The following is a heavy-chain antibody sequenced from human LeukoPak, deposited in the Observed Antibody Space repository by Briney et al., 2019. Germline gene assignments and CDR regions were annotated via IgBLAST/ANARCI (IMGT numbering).Heavy chain of an antibody. J-gene: IGHJ4*02. CDR2: IYTSGST. CDR3: ARLNNWNEVLLDY. D-gene: IGHD1-20*01. Sequence: SQTLSLTCTVSGGSISSGSYYWSWIRQPAGKGLEWIGRIYTSGSTNYNPSLKSRVTISVDTSKNQFSLKLSSVTAADTAVYYCARLNNWNEVLLDYWGQGTLVTVSS. CDR1: GGSISSGSYY. V-gene: IGHV4-61*02.